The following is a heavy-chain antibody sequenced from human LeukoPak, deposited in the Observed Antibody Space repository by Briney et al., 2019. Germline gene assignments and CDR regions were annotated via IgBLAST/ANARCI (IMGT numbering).Heavy chain of an antibody. CDR1: GFTFSSYA. CDR2: ISYDGSNK. J-gene: IGHJ4*02. D-gene: IGHD5-24*01. CDR3: ARAFSMATIGEGFDY. V-gene: IGHV3-30-3*01. Sequence: WGSLRLSCAASGFTFSSYAMHWVRQAPGKGLEWVAVISYDGSNKYYADSVKGRFTISRDNSKNTLYLQINSLRAEDTAVYYCARAFSMATIGEGFDYWGQGTLVTVSS.